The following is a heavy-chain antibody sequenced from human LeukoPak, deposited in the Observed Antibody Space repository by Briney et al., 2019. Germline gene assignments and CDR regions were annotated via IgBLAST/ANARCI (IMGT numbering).Heavy chain of an antibody. CDR2: IGTAGDT. D-gene: IGHD3-10*01. Sequence: GGSLRLSCAASGFTFSSYDMHWVRQATGKGLEWASAIGTAGDTYYPGSVKGRFTISRENAKNSLYLQMNSLRAGDTAVYYCARARPHYYGSGSYGGAFDYWGQGTLVTVSS. V-gene: IGHV3-13*04. CDR1: GFTFSSYD. CDR3: ARARPHYYGSGSYGGAFDY. J-gene: IGHJ4*02.